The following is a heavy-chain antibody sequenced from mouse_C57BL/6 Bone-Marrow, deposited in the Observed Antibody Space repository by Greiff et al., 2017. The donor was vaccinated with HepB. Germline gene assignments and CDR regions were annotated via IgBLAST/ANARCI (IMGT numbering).Heavy chain of an antibody. CDR1: GFTFSSYG. J-gene: IGHJ3*01. D-gene: IGHD4-1*01. CDR3: ARNWDVGGFAY. CDR2: ISSGGSYT. V-gene: IGHV5-6*01. Sequence: DVHLVESGGDLVKPGGSLKLSCAASGFTFSSYGMSWVRQTPDKRLEWVATISSGGSYTYYPDSVKGRFTISRDNAKNTLYLQMSSLKSEDTAMYYCARNWDVGGFAYWGQGTLVTVSA.